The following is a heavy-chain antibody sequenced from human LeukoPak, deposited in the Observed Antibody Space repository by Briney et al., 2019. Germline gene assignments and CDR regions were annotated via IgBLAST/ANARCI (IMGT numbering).Heavy chain of an antibody. CDR3: AKGTYGRSGDYRTYFDT. V-gene: IGHV3-33*06. J-gene: IGHJ4*02. CDR2: LWHDGSLQ. CDR1: GFTVTSCG. D-gene: IGHD3-22*01. Sequence: GGSLRLSCAASGFTVTSCGIHWVRQAPGKGLEWVSLLWHDGSLQYYADSVEGRFTVSRDTSKNTVYLQVDNLRAEDTAAYYCAKGTYGRSGDYRTYFDTWGQGTLVIVSS.